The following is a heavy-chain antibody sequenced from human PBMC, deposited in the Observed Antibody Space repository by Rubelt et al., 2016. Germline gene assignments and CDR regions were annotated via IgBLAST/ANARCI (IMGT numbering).Heavy chain of an antibody. D-gene: IGHD3-10*01. J-gene: IGHJ4*02. CDR3: ARGMRWFGENY. Sequence: QVQLVQSGSELKKPGASVKVSCKASGYTFTSYAMNWGRKAPGQGLEWKGWINNNPGNPTYAQGFTGRFVFSLDTSVSTAYLQISSLKAEDTAVYYCARGMRWFGENYWGQGTLVTVSS. CDR2: INNNPGNP. CDR1: GYTFTSYA. V-gene: IGHV7-4-1*02.